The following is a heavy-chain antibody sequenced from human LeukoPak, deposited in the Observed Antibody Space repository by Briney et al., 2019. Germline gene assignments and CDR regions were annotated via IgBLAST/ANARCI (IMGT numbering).Heavy chain of an antibody. CDR2: IHYSGRT. CDR3: ARYSGYDKPRSFDY. CDR1: GDSISSSY. D-gene: IGHD5-12*01. Sequence: SETLSLTCTVSGDSISSSYWSWIRQPPGKGLEWIGYIHYSGRTNCNPSLKSQVAVSVDTSKNQFSLNLSSVTAADTAVYYCARYSGYDKPRSFDYWGQGTLVTVSS. V-gene: IGHV4-59*01. J-gene: IGHJ4*02.